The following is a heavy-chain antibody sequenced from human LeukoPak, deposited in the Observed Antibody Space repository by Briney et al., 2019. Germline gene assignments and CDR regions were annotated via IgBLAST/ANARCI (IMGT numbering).Heavy chain of an antibody. V-gene: IGHV4-59*01. J-gene: IGHJ6*02. CDR2: IYYSGST. CDR1: GGSISSYY. Sequence: SETLSLTCTVSGGSISSYYWSWIRQPPGKGLEWIGYIYYSGSTNYNPSLKSRVTISVDTSKNQFSLKLSSVTAADTAVYYRARGPTSLWFGELSYGMDVWGQGTTVTVSS. CDR3: ARGPTSLWFGELSYGMDV. D-gene: IGHD3-10*01.